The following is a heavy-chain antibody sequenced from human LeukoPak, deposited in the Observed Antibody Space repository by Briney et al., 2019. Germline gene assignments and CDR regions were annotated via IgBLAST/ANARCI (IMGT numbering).Heavy chain of an antibody. CDR1: GFTFSSSA. CDR2: IVVGSGYT. CDR3: AADEPAEGWFDP. Sequence: ASVKVSCKASGFTFSSSAVQWVRQARGQRLEWIGWIVVGSGYTNYGQMFQERVTITRDMSTNTAYMELNSLRSDGTAVYYCAADEPAEGWFDPWGQGTLVTVSS. V-gene: IGHV1-58*01. J-gene: IGHJ5*02. D-gene: IGHD1-14*01.